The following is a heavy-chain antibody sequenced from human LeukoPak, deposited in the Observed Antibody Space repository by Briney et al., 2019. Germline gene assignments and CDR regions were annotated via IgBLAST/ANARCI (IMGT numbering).Heavy chain of an antibody. Sequence: GRSLRLSCAASGFTFDDYAMHWVRQAPGKGLEWVSGICWNSGSIGYADSVKGRFTISRDNAKNSLYLQMNSLRAEDTALYYCAKDISSGWGFGAFDIWGQGTMVTVSS. CDR3: AKDISSGWGFGAFDI. CDR1: GFTFDDYA. CDR2: ICWNSGSI. V-gene: IGHV3-9*01. D-gene: IGHD7-27*01. J-gene: IGHJ3*02.